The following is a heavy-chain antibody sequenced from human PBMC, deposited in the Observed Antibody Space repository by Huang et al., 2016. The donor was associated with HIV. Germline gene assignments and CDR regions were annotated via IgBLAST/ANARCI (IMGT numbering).Heavy chain of an antibody. Sequence: QVQLVQSGAEVKKPGASVKVSCRASGYTFISYGITWVRQAPGKGLEWMGWISPSYGYTNYAQQFQGRVTMTTDTSTNTVYMEVRSLRSDDTAVYYCARDLATTVVPDGMDVWGQGTTVTVSS. D-gene: IGHD4-17*01. V-gene: IGHV1-18*04. J-gene: IGHJ6*02. CDR1: GYTFISYG. CDR3: ARDLATTVVPDGMDV. CDR2: ISPSYGYT.